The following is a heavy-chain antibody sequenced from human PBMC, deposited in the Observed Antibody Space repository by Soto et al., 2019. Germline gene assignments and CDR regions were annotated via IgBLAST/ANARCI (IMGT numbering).Heavy chain of an antibody. V-gene: IGHV2-5*02. CDR1: GFSLSTSEVG. CDR2: IYWDDDK. J-gene: IGHJ6*02. Sequence: QITLKESGPTLVKPTQTLTLTCTFSGFSLSTSEVGVGWVRQTPGKALEWVALIYWDDDKRYSPSLKSRLTITKDTSKYQVVLTMTNLDPVDTATYYCAHSMRPRIFSVWGQGTTVTVSS. D-gene: IGHD3-3*01. CDR3: AHSMRPRIFSV.